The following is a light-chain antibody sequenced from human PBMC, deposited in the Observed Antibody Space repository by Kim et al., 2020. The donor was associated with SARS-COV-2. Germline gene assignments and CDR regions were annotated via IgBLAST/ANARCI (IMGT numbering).Light chain of an antibody. Sequence: SASIGGRVTITCRASQSIRKLLAWYQQKPGEAPKLLIYKASTLESGVPSRFSGSGSGTEFTLTIVSLQPDDFATYYCQEYSSSSYNFGQGTKLEI. J-gene: IGKJ2*01. V-gene: IGKV1-5*03. CDR2: KAS. CDR3: QEYSSSSYN. CDR1: QSIRKL.